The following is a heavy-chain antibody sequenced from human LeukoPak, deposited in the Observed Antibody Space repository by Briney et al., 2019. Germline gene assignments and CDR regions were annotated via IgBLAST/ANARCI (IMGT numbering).Heavy chain of an antibody. Sequence: GGSLRLSCAASGFTFSSYEMNWVRQAPGKGLEWVSYISSSGSTIYYADSVKGRFTISRDNAKNSLYLQMNSLRAEDTALYYCAKTRGYNWNDESPLDYWGQGTLVTVSS. V-gene: IGHV3-48*03. D-gene: IGHD1-1*01. J-gene: IGHJ4*02. CDR3: AKTRGYNWNDESPLDY. CDR2: ISSSGSTI. CDR1: GFTFSSYE.